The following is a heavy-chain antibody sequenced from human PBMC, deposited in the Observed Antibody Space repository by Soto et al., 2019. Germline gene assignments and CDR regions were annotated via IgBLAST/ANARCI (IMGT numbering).Heavy chain of an antibody. CDR1: GFTFSDYY. CDR2: ISSSGTGI. J-gene: IGHJ3*02. Sequence: GGSLRLSCAASGFTFSDYYMTWIRQAPGKGLEWVSYISSSGTGIYYPDSVKGRFTISRDNAKKSLYLQMSSLRAEDTAIYYCARAYSDAFDIWGQGTMVTVSS. V-gene: IGHV3-11*01. D-gene: IGHD2-15*01. CDR3: ARAYSDAFDI.